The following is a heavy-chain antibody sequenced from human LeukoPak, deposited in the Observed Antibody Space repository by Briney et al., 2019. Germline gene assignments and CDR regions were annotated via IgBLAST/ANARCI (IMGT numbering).Heavy chain of an antibody. CDR1: GFTFSSYG. CDR3: AKDLDPFYGDESYFDY. J-gene: IGHJ4*02. CDR2: ISYDGSNK. Sequence: GSLRLSCAASGFTFSSYGMHWVRQAPGKGLEWVAVISYDGSNKYYADSVKGRFTISRDNSKNTLYLQMNSLRAEDTAVYYCAKDLDPFYGDESYFDYWGQGTLVTVSS. D-gene: IGHD4-17*01. V-gene: IGHV3-30*18.